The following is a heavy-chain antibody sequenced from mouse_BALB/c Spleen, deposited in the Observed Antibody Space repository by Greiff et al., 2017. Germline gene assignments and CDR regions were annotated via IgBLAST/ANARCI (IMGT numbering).Heavy chain of an antibody. CDR3: TRTLRYYFDY. V-gene: IGHV6-6*02. CDR2: IRLKSNNYAT. Sequence: EVMLVESGGGLVQPGGSMKLSCVASGFTFSNYWMNWVRQSPEKGLEWVAEIRLKSNNYATHYAESVKGRFTISRDDSKSSVYLQMNNLRAEDTGIYYCTRTLRYYFDYWGQGTTLTVSS. CDR1: GFTFSNYW. J-gene: IGHJ2*01. D-gene: IGHD1-1*01.